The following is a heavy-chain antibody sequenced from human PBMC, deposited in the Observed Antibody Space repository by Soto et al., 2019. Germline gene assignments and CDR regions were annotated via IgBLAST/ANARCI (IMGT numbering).Heavy chain of an antibody. CDR3: ARTRNLDV. Sequence: QVQLQQWGAGLLKPSETLSLTCAVYGESLSGYYGNWIRQSPGKGLEWVGEINYSRNTNYNPSLKSRVTISIDTSKNQFSLNMSSVTAADTAVYYCARTRNLDVWGQWTTVIVSS. J-gene: IGHJ6*02. CDR1: GESLSGYY. D-gene: IGHD1-1*01. V-gene: IGHV4-34*01. CDR2: INYSRNT.